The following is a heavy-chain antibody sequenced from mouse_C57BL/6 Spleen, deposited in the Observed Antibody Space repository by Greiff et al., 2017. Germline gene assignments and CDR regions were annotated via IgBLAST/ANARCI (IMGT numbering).Heavy chain of an antibody. V-gene: IGHV1-69*01. CDR3: ARGDYGNWFAY. CDR1: GYTFTSYW. Sequence: QVQLQQPGAELVMPGASVKLSCKASGYTFTSYWMHWVKQRPGQGLEWIGEIDPSDSYTNYNQKFKGKSTLTVDKSSSTAYMQLSSLTSEDSAVXYCARGDYGNWFAYWGQGTLVTVSA. J-gene: IGHJ3*01. D-gene: IGHD2-1*01. CDR2: IDPSDSYT.